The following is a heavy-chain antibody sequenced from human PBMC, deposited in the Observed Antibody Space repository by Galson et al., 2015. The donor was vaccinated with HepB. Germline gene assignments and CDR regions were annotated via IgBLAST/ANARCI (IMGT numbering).Heavy chain of an antibody. CDR1: GGSFSGYY. CDR3: ARGRVVRGVIILRNYGMDV. Sequence: SEPLSLTRAVYGGSFSGYYWSWIRQPPGKGLEWIGEINHSGSTNYNPSLKSRVTISVDTSKNQFSLKLSSVTAADTAVYYCARGRVVRGVIILRNYGMDVWGQGTTVTVSS. J-gene: IGHJ6*02. D-gene: IGHD3-10*01. V-gene: IGHV4-34*01. CDR2: INHSGST.